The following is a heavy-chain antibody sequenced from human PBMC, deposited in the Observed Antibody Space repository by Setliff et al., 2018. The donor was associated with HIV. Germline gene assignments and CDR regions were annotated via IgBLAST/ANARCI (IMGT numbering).Heavy chain of an antibody. CDR3: AKNTPSIINYPYYYYMDV. CDR1: GFTFTSYP. D-gene: IGHD1-7*01. V-gene: IGHV3-23*01. CDR2: ISGSGDDT. J-gene: IGHJ6*03. Sequence: GESLTISCAASGFTFTSYPMGWVRQAPGKGLEWVSAISGSGDDTLYADSVKGRFTISSDNSKNTLYLQMNSLRDGDTALYYCAKNTPSIINYPYYYYMDVWGKGTTVTVSS.